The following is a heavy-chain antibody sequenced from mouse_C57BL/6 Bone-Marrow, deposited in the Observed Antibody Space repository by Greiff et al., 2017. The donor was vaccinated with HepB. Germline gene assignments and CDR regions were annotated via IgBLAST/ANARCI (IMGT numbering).Heavy chain of an antibody. J-gene: IGHJ2*01. CDR3: ATLGGYYFDY. D-gene: IGHD3-3*01. Sequence: QVQLQQPGAEFVKPGASVKLSCKASGYTFTSYWMQWVKQRPGQGLEWIGEIDPSDSYINYNQKFKGKATLTVDTSSSTAYMQLSSLTSEDSAVYYCATLGGYYFDYWGQGTTLTVSS. CDR1: GYTFTSYW. V-gene: IGHV1-50*01. CDR2: IDPSDSYI.